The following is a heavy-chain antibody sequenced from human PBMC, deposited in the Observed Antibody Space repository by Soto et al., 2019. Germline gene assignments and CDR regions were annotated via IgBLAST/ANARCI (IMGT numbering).Heavy chain of an antibody. V-gene: IGHV4-31*03. J-gene: IGHJ6*02. CDR1: GGSISSGGYY. Sequence: QVQLQESGPGLVKPSQTLSLTCTVSGGSISSGGYYWSWIRQHPGKGLEWIGYIYYSGSTYYNPSLKSRVTISVDTSKNHFSLKLSSVTAADTAVYYCARARPYPEDYYYGMDVWGQGTTVTVSS. CDR3: ARARPYPEDYYYGMDV. CDR2: IYYSGST.